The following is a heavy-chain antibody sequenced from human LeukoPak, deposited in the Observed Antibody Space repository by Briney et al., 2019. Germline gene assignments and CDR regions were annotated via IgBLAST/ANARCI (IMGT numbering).Heavy chain of an antibody. CDR2: INHSGST. D-gene: IGHD3-10*01. Sequence: SETLSLTCAVYGGSFSGYYWSWIRHPPGKGLEWIGEINHSGSTNYNPSLKSRVTISVDTSKNQFSLKLSSVTAADTAVYYCATRPIGDAFDIWGQGTMVTVSS. CDR3: ATRPIGDAFDI. V-gene: IGHV4-34*01. J-gene: IGHJ3*02. CDR1: GGSFSGYY.